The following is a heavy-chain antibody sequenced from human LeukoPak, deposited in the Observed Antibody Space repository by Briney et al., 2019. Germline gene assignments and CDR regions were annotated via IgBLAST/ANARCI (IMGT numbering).Heavy chain of an antibody. Sequence: GGSLRLSCAASGFTFRNYAMSWVRQAPGKGPEWVSTISGSGTATYSADSVKGRFTISRDNSKNTLYLQMNSLRAEDTAVYYCARDVGYYDILTVLDYWGQGTLVTVSS. CDR2: ISGSGTAT. CDR1: GFTFRNYA. J-gene: IGHJ4*02. V-gene: IGHV3-23*01. CDR3: ARDVGYYDILTVLDY. D-gene: IGHD3-9*01.